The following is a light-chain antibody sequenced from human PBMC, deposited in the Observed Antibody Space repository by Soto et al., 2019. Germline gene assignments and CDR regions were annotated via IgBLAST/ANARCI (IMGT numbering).Light chain of an antibody. Sequence: EIVLTQSPGTLSLSPGERATLSCRASQTINKNYFAWYQQKPGQAPRPLMFSASSRATGIPDRFSGSGSGTDFTLTISSLEPEDFAVYYCQYYGRSPLTFGGGTKLEIK. J-gene: IGKJ4*01. CDR1: QTINKNY. CDR2: SAS. V-gene: IGKV3-20*01. CDR3: QYYGRSPLT.